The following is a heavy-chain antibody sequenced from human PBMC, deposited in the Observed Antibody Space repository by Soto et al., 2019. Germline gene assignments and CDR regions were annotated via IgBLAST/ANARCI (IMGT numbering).Heavy chain of an antibody. V-gene: IGHV3-48*02. CDR1: GFTFSSYS. CDR2: ISSSSSTI. J-gene: IGHJ6*02. D-gene: IGHD6-13*01. CDR3: ARDSERQQLVHYYYGMDV. Sequence: EVQLVESGGGLVQPGGSLRLSCAASGFTFSSYSMNWVRQAPGKGLEWVSYISSSSSTIYYADSVKGRFTISRDNAKNSLYLQMNSLRDEDTAVYYCARDSERQQLVHYYYGMDVWGQGTTVTVSS.